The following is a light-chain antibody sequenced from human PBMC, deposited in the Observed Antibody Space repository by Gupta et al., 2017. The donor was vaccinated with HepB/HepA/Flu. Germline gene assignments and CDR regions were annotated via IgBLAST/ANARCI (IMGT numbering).Light chain of an antibody. CDR2: LGS. Sequence: IVMTQSPLSLPVTPGEPASISCRSSQSLLHSNGYNYLDWYLQKPGQSPQLLIYLGSNRASGVPDRFSGSGSGTDFTLQIIRVEAEDVGAYYCMQALQTPWTFGQGTKVEIK. V-gene: IGKV2-28*01. CDR1: QSLLHSNGYNY. CDR3: MQALQTPWT. J-gene: IGKJ1*01.